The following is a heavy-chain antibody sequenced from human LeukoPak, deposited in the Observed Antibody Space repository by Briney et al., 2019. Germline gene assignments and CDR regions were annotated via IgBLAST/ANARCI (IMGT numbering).Heavy chain of an antibody. CDR1: GYTFTSYD. J-gene: IGHJ3*02. Sequence: EASVKVSCKASGYTFTSYDINWVRQATGQGLEWMGWMNPNSGNTGYAQKFQGRVTMTRNTFISTAYMELSSLRSEDTAVYYCARDYGYNYAFDIWGQGTMVTVSS. CDR3: ARDYGYNYAFDI. D-gene: IGHD5-24*01. V-gene: IGHV1-8*01. CDR2: MNPNSGNT.